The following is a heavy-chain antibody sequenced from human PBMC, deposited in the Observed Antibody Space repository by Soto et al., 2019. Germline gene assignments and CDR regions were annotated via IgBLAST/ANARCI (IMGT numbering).Heavy chain of an antibody. CDR3: ARDKPCRAVAGTGGVGCWFDP. CDR1: GGTFSSYT. J-gene: IGHJ5*02. D-gene: IGHD6-19*01. Sequence: QVQLVQSGAEVKKPGSSVKVSCKASGGTFSSYTISWVRQAPGQGLEWMGRIIPILGIANYAQKFQGRVTITADKSTSTAYMELSRLRSEDTAVYYCARDKPCRAVAGTGGVGCWFDPWGQGTLVTVSS. V-gene: IGHV1-69*08. CDR2: IIPILGIA.